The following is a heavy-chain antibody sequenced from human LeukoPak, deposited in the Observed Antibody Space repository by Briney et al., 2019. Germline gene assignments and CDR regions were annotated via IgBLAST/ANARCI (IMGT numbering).Heavy chain of an antibody. J-gene: IGHJ4*02. CDR1: GGSISSGGYY. V-gene: IGHV4-31*03. CDR3: ARDTRYYDSSGYTPV. Sequence: SQTLSLTCTVSGGSISSGGYYWSWILQHPGKGLEWIGYIYYSGSTYYNPSLKSRVTISVDTSKNQFSLKLSSVTAADTAVYYCARDTRYYDSSGYTPVWGQGTLVTVSS. CDR2: IYYSGST. D-gene: IGHD3-22*01.